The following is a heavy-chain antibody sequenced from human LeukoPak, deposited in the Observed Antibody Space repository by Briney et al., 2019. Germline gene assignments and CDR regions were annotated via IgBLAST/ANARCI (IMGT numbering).Heavy chain of an antibody. V-gene: IGHV3-7*01. CDR1: GFTFSGYW. J-gene: IGHJ4*02. CDR3: ARGVGSGWYPDY. CDR2: INQDGSER. D-gene: IGHD6-19*01. Sequence: GGSLRLSCAASGFTFSGYWMTWVRQAPGKGLEWVANINQDGSERYYVDSVKGRFTISRDNAKNSLYLQMNSLRAEDTAVYYCARGVGSGWYPDYWGQGTLVTVSS.